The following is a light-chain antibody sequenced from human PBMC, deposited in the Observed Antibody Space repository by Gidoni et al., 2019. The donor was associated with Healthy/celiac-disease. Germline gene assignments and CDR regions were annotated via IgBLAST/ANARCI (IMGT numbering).Light chain of an antibody. Sequence: DLQMTQSTSSLSASVGDRVTITCRASQTLSSSFNWYQQKPGNATKLLIYAASSLQSGVPSRFSGSGSGTVFTLTISSLQPEDFATYYCQQSYSTPRTFGQGTKVEIK. CDR1: QTLSSS. CDR3: QQSYSTPRT. V-gene: IGKV1-39*01. CDR2: AAS. J-gene: IGKJ1*01.